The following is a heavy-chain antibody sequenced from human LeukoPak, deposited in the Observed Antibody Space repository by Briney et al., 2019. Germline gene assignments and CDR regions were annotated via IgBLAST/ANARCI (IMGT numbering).Heavy chain of an antibody. CDR3: ASPRITMVRGVSPYYYYGMDV. Sequence: GASVKVSCKASGYTFTSYGISWVRQAPGQGLEWMGWISAYNGNTNYAQKFQGRVTITADKSTSTAYMELSSLRSEDTAVYYCASPRITMVRGVSPYYYYGMDVWGQGTTVTVSS. V-gene: IGHV1-18*01. J-gene: IGHJ6*02. CDR2: ISAYNGNT. CDR1: GYTFTSYG. D-gene: IGHD3-10*01.